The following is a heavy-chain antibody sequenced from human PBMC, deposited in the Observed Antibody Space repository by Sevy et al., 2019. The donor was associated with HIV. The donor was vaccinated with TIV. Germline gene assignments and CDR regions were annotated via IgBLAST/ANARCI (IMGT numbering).Heavy chain of an antibody. CDR2: IRRSSNVI. CDR1: GFIFSNYN. V-gene: IGHV3-21*01. CDR3: ARKMELPVHDY. D-gene: IGHD1-7*01. Sequence: GGSLRLSCTASGFIFSNYNMNWVRQAPGKGLEWVSYIRRSSNVIYDADSVKGRFTISTDNAKNSLYLQINSRRAEDKAVYYCARKMELPVHDYWGQGTMVTVSS. J-gene: IGHJ4*02.